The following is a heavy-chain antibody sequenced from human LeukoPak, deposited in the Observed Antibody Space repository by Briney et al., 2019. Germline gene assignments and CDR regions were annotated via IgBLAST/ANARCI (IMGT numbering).Heavy chain of an antibody. CDR1: GFTFSSYW. CDR2: IKQDGSEK. Sequence: GGSLRLSCAASGFTFSSYWMSWVRQAPGKGLEWVANIKQDGSEKYYVDSVKGRFTISRDNAKNSLYLQMNSLRAEDTAVYYCAKTKGYSYGYYFDYWGQGTLVTVSS. CDR3: AKTKGYSYGYYFDY. V-gene: IGHV3-7*01. D-gene: IGHD5-18*01. J-gene: IGHJ4*02.